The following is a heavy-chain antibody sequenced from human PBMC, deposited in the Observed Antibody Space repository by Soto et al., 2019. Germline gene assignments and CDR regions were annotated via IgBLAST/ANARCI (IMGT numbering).Heavy chain of an antibody. CDR1: GFTFTSYA. J-gene: IGHJ6*02. V-gene: IGHV1-58*02. D-gene: IGHD4-17*01. Sequence: QMQLVQSGPEVKKPGTSVKVSCKASGFTFTSYAMQWVRQARGQRLERIGWIVVGSGNTNYAQKFQERVTITRDMSRSTAYMELSSLRSEDTAVYYCAADRGDYGYYYYYGMDVWGQGTTVTVSS. CDR2: IVVGSGNT. CDR3: AADRGDYGYYYYYGMDV.